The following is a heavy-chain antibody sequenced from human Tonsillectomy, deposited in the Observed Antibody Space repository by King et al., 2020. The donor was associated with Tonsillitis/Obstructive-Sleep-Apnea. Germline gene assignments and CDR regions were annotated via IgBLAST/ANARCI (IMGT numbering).Heavy chain of an antibody. D-gene: IGHD2-2*01. J-gene: IGHJ4*02. V-gene: IGHV4-59*01. CDR2: MYPSGST. CDR1: GGSISSYY. CDR3: AREFGVVPATIFDY. Sequence: LQLQESGPGLVKPSETLSLTCTVSGGSISSYYWNWIRQPPGKGLEWIGYMYPSGSTNYNPSLKSRVTISVDTSKNQISLKLSSVTAADTAVYYCAREFGVVPATIFDYGGQGTLVTVSS.